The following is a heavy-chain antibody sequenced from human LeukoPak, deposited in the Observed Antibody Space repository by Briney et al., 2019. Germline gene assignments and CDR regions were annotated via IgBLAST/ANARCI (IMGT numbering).Heavy chain of an antibody. CDR3: ARGRYYYDSSGYYLHFNPFDY. J-gene: IGHJ4*02. CDR1: GYTFTSYD. D-gene: IGHD3-22*01. Sequence: ASVKVSCKASGYTFTSYDINWVRQATGQGLEWMGWMNPNSGNTGYAQKFQGRVTITRNTSISTAYMELSSLRSEDTAVYYCARGRYYYDSSGYYLHFNPFDYWGQGTLVTVSS. CDR2: MNPNSGNT. V-gene: IGHV1-8*03.